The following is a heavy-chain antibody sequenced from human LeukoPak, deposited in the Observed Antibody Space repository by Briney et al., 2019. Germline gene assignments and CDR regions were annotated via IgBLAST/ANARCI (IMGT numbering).Heavy chain of an antibody. CDR2: IIPMFGTA. D-gene: IGHD2-2*01. CDR1: GGTFSSYA. V-gene: IGHV1-69*01. CDR3: ARVTCSDTSCYVSWFDP. J-gene: IGHJ5*01. Sequence: SVKVSCKASGGTFSSYAISWVRQAPGQGLEWMGGIIPMFGTANYAQRFQGRVMITADESTNTAYMEVTSLTSDDTAVYYCARVTCSDTSCYVSWFDPWGQGTLVTVSS.